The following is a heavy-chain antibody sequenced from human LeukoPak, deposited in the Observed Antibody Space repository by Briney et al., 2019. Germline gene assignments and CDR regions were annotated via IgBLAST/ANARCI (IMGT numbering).Heavy chain of an antibody. CDR2: ISSSSSTI. D-gene: IGHD6-13*01. Sequence: GGSLRLSCAASGFTFSSYSMNWVRQAPGKGLEWVSYISSSSSTIYYADSVKGRFTNSRDNAKNSLYLQMNSLRAEDTAVYYCARDDSSSWYYWSPPCFDYWGQGTLVTVSS. CDR3: ARDDSSSWYYWSPPCFDY. CDR1: GFTFSSYS. V-gene: IGHV3-48*04. J-gene: IGHJ4*02.